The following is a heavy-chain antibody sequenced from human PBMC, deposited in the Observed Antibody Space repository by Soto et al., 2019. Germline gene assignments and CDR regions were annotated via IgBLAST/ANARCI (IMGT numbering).Heavy chain of an antibody. V-gene: IGHV4-39*01. CDR1: GGSISSSSWY. D-gene: IGHD2-15*01. J-gene: IGHJ4*02. Sequence: QLHLQESAPGLVKSSETLSLTCTVSGGSISSSSWYWGWIRLPPGKGLEWIGNIYYNGNTYYNPSLKNGVTISVDTAKSQFSLKLRSVTAADTAGYYCARLRICCSGGTCSYYFDYWGQGTLVTVSS. CDR3: ARLRICCSGGTCSYYFDY. CDR2: IYYNGNT.